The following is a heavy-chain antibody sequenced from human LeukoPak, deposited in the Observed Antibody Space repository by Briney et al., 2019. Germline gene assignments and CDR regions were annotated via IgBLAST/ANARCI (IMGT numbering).Heavy chain of an antibody. J-gene: IGHJ6*03. CDR1: GFTFSSYS. CDR2: ISSSSSYI. CDR3: ARPRSGYYYYMDV. D-gene: IGHD1-26*01. Sequence: GGSLRLSCAASGFTFSSYSMNWVRQAPGKGLEWVSSISSSSSYIYYADSVKGRFTISRDNAKNSLYLQMNSLRAEDTAVYYCARPRSGYYYYMDVWGKGTTVTVSS. V-gene: IGHV3-21*01.